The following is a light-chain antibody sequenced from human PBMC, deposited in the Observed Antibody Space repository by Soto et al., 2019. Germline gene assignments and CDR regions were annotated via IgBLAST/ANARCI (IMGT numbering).Light chain of an antibody. CDR1: QSVSSY. V-gene: IGKV3-11*01. CDR3: QQRSNWPPT. J-gene: IGKJ1*01. Sequence: EIVLTQSPATLSLSPGERATLSCRASQSVSSYLAWYQQKPGQAPRLLIYDASNRATGIPARFSGSGSGTDFTLTISSLEPEDFAVYHCQQRSNWPPTFAQGTKVQIK. CDR2: DAS.